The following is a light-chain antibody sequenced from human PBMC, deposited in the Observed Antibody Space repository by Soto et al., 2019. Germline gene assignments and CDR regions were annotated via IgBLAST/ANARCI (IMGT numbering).Light chain of an antibody. CDR1: SGHSSYA. CDR3: QTWGTGIHGV. CDR2: LDSDGSH. J-gene: IGLJ3*02. V-gene: IGLV4-69*01. Sequence: QPVLTQSPSASASLGASVKLTCTLSSGHSSYAIAWHQQQPEKGPRYLMKLDSDGSHTKGDAIPDRFSGSSSGAERYLTISSLQSEDEADYYCQTWGTGIHGVFGGGTKPTGL.